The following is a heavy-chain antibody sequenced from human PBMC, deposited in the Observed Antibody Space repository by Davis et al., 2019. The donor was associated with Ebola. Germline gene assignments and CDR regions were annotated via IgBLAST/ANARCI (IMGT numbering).Heavy chain of an antibody. V-gene: IGHV4-61*05. CDR2: IYYSGST. D-gene: IGHD3-10*01. CDR1: GGSISSSSYY. CDR3: ARLYYGFDY. J-gene: IGHJ4*02. Sequence: SETLSLTCTVSGGSISSSSYYWGWIRQPPGKGLEWFGYIYYSGSTNYNPSLKSRVTISVDTSKNQFSLKLSSVTAADTAVYYCARLYYGFDYWGQGTLVTVSS.